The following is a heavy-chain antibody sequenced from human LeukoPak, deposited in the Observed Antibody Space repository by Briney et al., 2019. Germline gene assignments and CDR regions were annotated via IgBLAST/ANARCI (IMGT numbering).Heavy chain of an antibody. J-gene: IGHJ4*02. Sequence: GESLKISFKGSGYRFTSYWIGWVRQMPGKGLEWMGIIYPADSDTRYSPSFQGQVTISADKSISTAYLQWSSLKASDTAMYYCARRGDSYDTRPLEYCGQGTLVTVSS. CDR2: IYPADSDT. D-gene: IGHD3-22*01. CDR3: ARRGDSYDTRPLEY. V-gene: IGHV5-51*01. CDR1: GYRFTSYW.